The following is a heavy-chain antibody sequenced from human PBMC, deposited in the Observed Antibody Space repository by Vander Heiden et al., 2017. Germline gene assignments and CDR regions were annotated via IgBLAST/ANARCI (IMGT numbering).Heavy chain of an antibody. J-gene: IGHJ4*02. CDR2: INHSGST. Sequence: QVQLQQWGAGLLKPSETLSLPCAVYGGSFSGYYWSWIRQPPGKGLEWIGEINHSGSTNYNPSLKSRVTISVDTSKNQFSLKLSSVTAADTAVYYCARGGPHYGDTHYFDYWGQGTLVTVSS. CDR1: GGSFSGYY. CDR3: ARGGPHYGDTHYFDY. D-gene: IGHD4-17*01. V-gene: IGHV4-34*01.